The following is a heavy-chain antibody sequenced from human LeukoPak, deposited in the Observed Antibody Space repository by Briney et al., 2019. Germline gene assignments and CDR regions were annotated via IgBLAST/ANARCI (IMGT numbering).Heavy chain of an antibody. V-gene: IGHV3-23*01. CDR1: GFSFVNNA. CDR3: AREVGHFDI. Sequence: PGGSLRLSCAASGFSFVNNAMGWVRQGPGKGLEWVSVISGRGDSTYYADSVEGRFTISRDNSKNTLYLQMHSLRAEDTAVYYCAREVGHFDIWGQGTKVSVSS. J-gene: IGHJ3*02. D-gene: IGHD1-26*01. CDR2: ISGRGDST.